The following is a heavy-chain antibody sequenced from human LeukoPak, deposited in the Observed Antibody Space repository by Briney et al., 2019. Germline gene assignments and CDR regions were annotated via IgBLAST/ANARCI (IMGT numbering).Heavy chain of an antibody. D-gene: IGHD5-24*01. CDR3: AREMATTETFDY. V-gene: IGHV3-53*04. CDR2: IYSGGNT. CDR1: GFAVSTNY. J-gene: IGHJ4*02. Sequence: GGSLRLSCAASGFAVSTNYMTWVRQAPGKGLEWVSVIYSGGNTYYADSVKGRFTISRHNSRNTLFLQMNSLRAEDTAVYYCAREMATTETFDYWGQGTLVTVSS.